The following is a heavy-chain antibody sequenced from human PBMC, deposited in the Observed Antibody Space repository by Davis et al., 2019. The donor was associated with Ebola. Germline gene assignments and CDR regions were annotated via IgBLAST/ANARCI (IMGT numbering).Heavy chain of an antibody. CDR1: GFMFSSYW. D-gene: IGHD3-3*01. CDR3: ARVKSITIFGVVIPNWFDP. CDR2: IKQDASEI. V-gene: IGHV3-7*03. Sequence: GGSLRLSCAAPGFMFSSYWMTWVRQPPGKGLEWVANIKQDASEINYVDSVRGRFTISRDNAKNSLYLQMSSLRVDDTAVYYCARVKSITIFGVVIPNWFDPWGQGTLVTVSS. J-gene: IGHJ5*02.